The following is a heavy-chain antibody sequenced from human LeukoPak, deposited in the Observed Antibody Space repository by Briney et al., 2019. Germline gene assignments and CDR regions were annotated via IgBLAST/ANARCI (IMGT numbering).Heavy chain of an antibody. V-gene: IGHV3-48*03. CDR3: LCLWFGKGVY. Sequence: PGGSLRLSCAASGFTVSSYEMNWVRQAPGKGLEWVSYISSRGSTISYADSVKGRFTVSRDNAKNSLYLQMNSLRAEDTAVYYCLCLWFGKGVYWGRGTLVTVSS. J-gene: IGHJ4*02. CDR2: ISSRGSTI. CDR1: GFTVSSYE. D-gene: IGHD3-10*01.